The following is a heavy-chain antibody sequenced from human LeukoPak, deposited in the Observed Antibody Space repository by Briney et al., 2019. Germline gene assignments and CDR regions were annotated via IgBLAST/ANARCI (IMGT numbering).Heavy chain of an antibody. V-gene: IGHV4-61*02. CDR2: IYISGST. J-gene: IGHJ4*02. CDR3: AREIGYCDNGSCGNFDY. CDR1: GGSISSASYY. D-gene: IGHD2-15*01. Sequence: SQTLSLTCTVSGGSISSASYYWSWIRQPAGKGLEWIGRIYISGSTNYKSSLKSRVTISVDTSKNQFSLKLSSVTAADTAVYYCAREIGYCDNGSCGNFDYWGQGAQVTVSS.